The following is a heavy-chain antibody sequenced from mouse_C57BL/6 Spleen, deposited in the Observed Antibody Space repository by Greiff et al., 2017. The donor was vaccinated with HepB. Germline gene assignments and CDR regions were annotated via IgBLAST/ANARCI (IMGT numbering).Heavy chain of an antibody. CDR3: ARGGYDSGFAY. J-gene: IGHJ3*01. V-gene: IGHV1-82*01. CDR1: GYAFSSSW. CDR2: IYPGDGDT. Sequence: VQLQQSGPELVKPGASVKISCKASGYAFSSSWMNWVKQRPGKGLEWIGRIYPGDGDTNYNGKFKGKATLTADKSSSTAYMQLSSLTSEDSAVYFCARGGYDSGFAYWGQGTLVTVSA. D-gene: IGHD2-4*01.